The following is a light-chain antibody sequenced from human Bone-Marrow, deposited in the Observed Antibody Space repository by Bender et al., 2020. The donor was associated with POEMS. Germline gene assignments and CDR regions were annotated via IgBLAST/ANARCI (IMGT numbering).Light chain of an antibody. CDR2: NDS. V-gene: IGLV3-21*01. J-gene: IGLJ1*01. CDR3: QLWEPTGDHPYA. Sequence: SSVLTQPPSVSAAPGKTATITCGGNNIGGRTVHWYQHKPGQAPVLLISNDSDRPSGIPGRFSGSHSGNTATLTISGVEAGDEADYYCQLWEPTGDHPYAFGTGTAVTVL. CDR1: NIGGRT.